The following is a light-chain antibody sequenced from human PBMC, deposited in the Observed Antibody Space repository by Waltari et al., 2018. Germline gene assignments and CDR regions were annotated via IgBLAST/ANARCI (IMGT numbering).Light chain of an antibody. Sequence: DIQMTQSPSTLSAPVADRVTITCRASQSISNWLAWYQQKPGKAPKLLIYKASTLESGVPSRFSGSGSGTEFTLTISSLQPDDFATYYCQQYNSYSLLTFGGGTKVEIK. CDR3: QQYNSYSLLT. J-gene: IGKJ4*01. CDR1: QSISNW. CDR2: KAS. V-gene: IGKV1-5*03.